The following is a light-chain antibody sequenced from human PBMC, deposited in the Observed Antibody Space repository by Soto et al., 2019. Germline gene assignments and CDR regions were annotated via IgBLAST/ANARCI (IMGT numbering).Light chain of an antibody. CDR2: DVS. CDR3: SSYTSSSTLYV. CDR1: SSDVGGYNY. Sequence: QSALTQPASVSGSPGQQITISCTGTSSDVGGYNYVSWYQQHPGKAPKLMIYDVSNRPSGVSNRFSGSKSGNTASLTISGLQAEDEADHYCSSYTSSSTLYVFGTGTKLTVL. V-gene: IGLV2-14*01. J-gene: IGLJ1*01.